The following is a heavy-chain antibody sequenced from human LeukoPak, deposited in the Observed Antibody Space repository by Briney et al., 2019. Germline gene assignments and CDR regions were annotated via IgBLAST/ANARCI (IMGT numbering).Heavy chain of an antibody. CDR1: GFTFSSYA. CDR2: ISGSGGST. D-gene: IGHD3-9*01. V-gene: IGHV3-23*01. CDR3: AKDKAGYYLYYFDY. J-gene: IGHJ4*02. Sequence: GGSLRLSCAASGFTFSSYAMSWVCQAPGKGLEWVSAISGSGGSTYYADSVKGRFTISRDNSKNTLYLQMNSLRAEDTAVYYCAKDKAGYYLYYFDYWGQGTLVTVSS.